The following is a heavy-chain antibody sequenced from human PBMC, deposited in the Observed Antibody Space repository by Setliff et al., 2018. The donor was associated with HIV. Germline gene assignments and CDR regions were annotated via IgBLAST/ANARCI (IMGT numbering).Heavy chain of an antibody. CDR3: ASQLGIVSPSDY. D-gene: IGHD7-27*01. V-gene: IGHV4-39*01. Sequence: PSETLSLTCTVSGGSISRDSFYWGWFRQPPGEGLEWIGSIYYSGTTYYAPSLETRLTISVDTSTNQFSLKLTSVTAADTAVYYCASQLGIVSPSDYWGQGTLVTVS. CDR1: GGSISRDSFY. J-gene: IGHJ4*02. CDR2: IYYSGTT.